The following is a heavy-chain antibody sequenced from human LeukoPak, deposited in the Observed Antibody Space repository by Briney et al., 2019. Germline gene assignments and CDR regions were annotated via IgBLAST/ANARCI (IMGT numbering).Heavy chain of an antibody. CDR3: ARGQGTVTTH. J-gene: IGHJ4*02. Sequence: PSQTLSLTCTVSGGSISSGGYYWTWIRQPPGKGLEWIGEINHSGSANYNPSLKSRVTISLDTSKNQFSLKLSSVTAADTAVYYCARGQGTVTTHWGQGTLVTVSS. CDR1: GGSISSGGYY. D-gene: IGHD4-17*01. V-gene: IGHV4-30-2*01. CDR2: INHSGSA.